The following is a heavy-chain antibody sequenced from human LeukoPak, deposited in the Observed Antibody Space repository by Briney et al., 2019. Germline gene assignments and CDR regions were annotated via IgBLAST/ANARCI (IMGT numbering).Heavy chain of an antibody. D-gene: IGHD5-12*01. J-gene: IGHJ4*02. CDR3: APYVRGYSGYDYFDY. Sequence: SETLSLTCTVSGGSISSSSYYWGWIRQPPGKGLEWIGSIYYSGSTYYNPSLKSRVTISVDTSKNQFSLKLSSVTAADTAVYYCAPYVRGYSGYDYFDYWGQGTLVTVSS. CDR1: GGSISSSSYY. V-gene: IGHV4-39*01. CDR2: IYYSGST.